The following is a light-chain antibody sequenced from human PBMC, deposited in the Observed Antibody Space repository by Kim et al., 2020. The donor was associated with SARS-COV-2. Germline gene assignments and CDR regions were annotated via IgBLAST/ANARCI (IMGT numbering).Light chain of an antibody. CDR1: SSDVGGHIV. CDR2: DVS. CDR3: SSYTSSSTLV. V-gene: IGLV2-14*03. Sequence: GQSITISCTGTSSDVGGHIVVSWYQQHPGKATNLMFYDVSNRPSGVSNLSACSKSGNTSSMTISVLHAEDEDDYYCSSYTSSSTLVFGGGTKLTVL. J-gene: IGLJ2*01.